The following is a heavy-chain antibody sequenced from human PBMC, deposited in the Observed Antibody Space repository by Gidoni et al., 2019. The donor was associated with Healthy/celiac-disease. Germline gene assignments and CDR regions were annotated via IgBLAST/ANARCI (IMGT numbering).Heavy chain of an antibody. D-gene: IGHD5-18*01. V-gene: IGHV4-31*03. J-gene: IGHJ4*02. Sequence: QVHLQESGPGLVKPSPTLSLPCTVSGGSISSGGYYWSWLRQHPGQGLEWLGYIVYSGSTYYHPSLKGRVAISVDTSKNQCSLKLGSVTAADTAVYYCARSVDTAMDEGLDYWGQGTLVTVPS. CDR3: ARSVDTAMDEGLDY. CDR2: IVYSGST. CDR1: GGSISSGGYY.